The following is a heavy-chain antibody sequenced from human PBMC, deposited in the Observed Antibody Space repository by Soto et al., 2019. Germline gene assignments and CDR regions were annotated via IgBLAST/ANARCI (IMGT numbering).Heavy chain of an antibody. CDR3: ARDRYNGDWVTFDY. D-gene: IGHD4-17*01. J-gene: IGHJ4*02. Sequence: PSQTLSLTCVISGDSVSSNSAAWNWIRQSPSRGLEWLGRTYYRSKWYNDYSESVKSRVSINPDTSKNQFSLQLSSVTPEDTAVYYCARDRYNGDWVTFDYWGQGALVTVSS. CDR1: GDSVSSNSAA. CDR2: TYYRSKWYN. V-gene: IGHV6-1*01.